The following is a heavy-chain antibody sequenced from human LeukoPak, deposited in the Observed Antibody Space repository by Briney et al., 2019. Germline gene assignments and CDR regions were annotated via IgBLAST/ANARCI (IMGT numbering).Heavy chain of an antibody. J-gene: IGHJ2*01. CDR3: ARAGYYDFWSGYWAASEARYFDL. V-gene: IGHV3-11*01. CDR2: ISSSGSTI. D-gene: IGHD3-3*01. Sequence: GGSLRLSCAASGFTFSDYYMSWIRQAPGKGLEWVSYISSSGSTIYYADSVKGRFTISRDNAKNSLYLQMNSLRAEDTAVYYCARAGYYDFWSGYWAASEARYFDLWGRGTLVTVSS. CDR1: GFTFSDYY.